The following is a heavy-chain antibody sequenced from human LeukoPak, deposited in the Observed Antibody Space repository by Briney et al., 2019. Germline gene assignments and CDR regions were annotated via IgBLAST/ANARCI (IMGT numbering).Heavy chain of an antibody. V-gene: IGHV1-69*05. CDR3: ARDNYPIFGVVITLSY. Sequence: SVKVSCKASGGTFSSYAISWVRQAPGQGLEWMGRIIPIFGTANYAQKFQGRVTITTDESTSTAYMELSSLRSEDTAVYYCARDNYPIFGVVITLSYWGQGTLVTVSS. CDR1: GGTFSSYA. CDR2: IIPIFGTA. J-gene: IGHJ4*02. D-gene: IGHD3-3*01.